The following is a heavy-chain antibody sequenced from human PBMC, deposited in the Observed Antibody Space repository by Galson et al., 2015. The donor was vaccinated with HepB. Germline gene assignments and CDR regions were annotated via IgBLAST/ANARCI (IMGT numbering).Heavy chain of an antibody. Sequence: SLRLSCAASGFTFSSYSMHWVRQAPGKGLEWVSYISGSSDAIYYADSVKGRFTISRDNAKNSLYLQMNSLRAEDTALYYCARDRAPYSNSSDYWGQGTLVTVSS. CDR1: GFTFSSYS. CDR2: ISGSSDAI. V-gene: IGHV3-48*01. D-gene: IGHD4-11*01. J-gene: IGHJ4*02. CDR3: ARDRAPYSNSSDY.